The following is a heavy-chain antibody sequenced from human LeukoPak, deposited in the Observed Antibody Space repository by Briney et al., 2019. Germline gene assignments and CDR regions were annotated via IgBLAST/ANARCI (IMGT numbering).Heavy chain of an antibody. J-gene: IGHJ3*02. V-gene: IGHV3-23*01. Sequence: PGGSLRLSCAASGFTFNSYTMNWVRQAPGKGLEWVSAISGSGGSTYYADSVKGRFTISRDNSKNTLYLQMNSLRAEDTAVYYCAKLGIAVADAFDIWGQGTMVTVSS. CDR1: GFTFNSYT. CDR2: ISGSGGST. D-gene: IGHD6-19*01. CDR3: AKLGIAVADAFDI.